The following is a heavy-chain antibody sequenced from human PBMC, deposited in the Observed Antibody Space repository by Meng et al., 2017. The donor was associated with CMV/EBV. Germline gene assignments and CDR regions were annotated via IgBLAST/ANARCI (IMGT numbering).Heavy chain of an antibody. D-gene: IGHD2-2*01. CDR2: IRYDGNDK. J-gene: IGHJ4*02. Sequence: GESLKISCTMSGLPFNTYGMHWVRQAPGKGLEWLAFIRYDGNDKYYADSVKGRFTISRDNSKSTLSLQLNSLRPEDTAMFYCAKGPYCSTTTCPRLQYYLDYWGQGVLVNVSS. V-gene: IGHV3-30*02. CDR3: AKGPYCSTTTCPRLQYYLDY. CDR1: GLPFNTYG.